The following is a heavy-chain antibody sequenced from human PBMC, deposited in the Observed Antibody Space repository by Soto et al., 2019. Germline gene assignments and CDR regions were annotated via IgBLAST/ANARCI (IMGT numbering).Heavy chain of an antibody. J-gene: IGHJ4*02. Sequence: QVQLVQSGAEVKKPGASVKVSCKASGYTFTSYAMHWVRQAPGQRLEWMGWINAGNGNTKYSQNFQGRVTITRDTSATTAYMELSSLRSEDTAVFYFARDLAYGIPAYWGQGPLVTVPS. D-gene: IGHD2-21*01. CDR1: GYTFTSYA. V-gene: IGHV1-3*01. CDR3: ARDLAYGIPAY. CDR2: INAGNGNT.